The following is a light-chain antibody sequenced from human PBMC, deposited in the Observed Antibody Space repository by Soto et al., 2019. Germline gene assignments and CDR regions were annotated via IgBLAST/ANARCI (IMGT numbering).Light chain of an antibody. CDR2: GAS. J-gene: IGKJ4*01. CDR1: QGIRND. Sequence: AIQMTQSPSSLSACVGDRVTITCRASQGIRNDLGWYQQKPGKAPNLLIYGASSLQSGVPSRFSGSGSGTDFTLTIASLQPEDFATYYCLQDYNYPLTFGGGTKVEIK. CDR3: LQDYNYPLT. V-gene: IGKV1-6*01.